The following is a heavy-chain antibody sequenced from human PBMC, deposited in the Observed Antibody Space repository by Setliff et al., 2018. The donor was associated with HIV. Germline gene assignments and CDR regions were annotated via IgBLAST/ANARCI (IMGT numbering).Heavy chain of an antibody. CDR1: GPGFTNVD. J-gene: IGHJ6*04. CDR3: ARGKGVGGVVITGGLDV. Sequence: ASVKVSCKAFGPGFTNVDIHWLRRATGQGLEWVGFMNPNSGVSGYAEKFHGRVSMTRDTSTSTAYMELSSLTSEDTAVYWCARGKGVGGVVITGGLDVWGKGITVTVSS. V-gene: IGHV1-8*01. CDR2: MNPNSGVS. D-gene: IGHD3-10*01.